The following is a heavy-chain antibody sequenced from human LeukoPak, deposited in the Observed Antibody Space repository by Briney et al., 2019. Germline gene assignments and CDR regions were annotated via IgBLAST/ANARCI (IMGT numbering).Heavy chain of an antibody. CDR1: GYTFTGYY. Sequence: ASVKVSCKGSGYTFTGYYMHWVRQAPGQGLEWMGWINPNSGGTNYAQKFQGRVTMTRDTSISTAYMELSRLRSDDTAVYYCARTSITLFGVVRPYFDYWGQGTLVTVSS. V-gene: IGHV1-2*02. CDR2: INPNSGGT. J-gene: IGHJ4*02. CDR3: ARTSITLFGVVRPYFDY. D-gene: IGHD3-3*01.